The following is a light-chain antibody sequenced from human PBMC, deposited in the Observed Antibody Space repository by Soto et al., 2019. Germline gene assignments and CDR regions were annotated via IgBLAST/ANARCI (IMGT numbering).Light chain of an antibody. CDR2: GAS. CDR3: QQYGGSPRVT. Sequence: EIVMTQSPPTLSVSPGERVTLSCRVSQSVGGNVAWYQQKPGQAPRLLIYGASSRATGIPDRFSGSGSGTDFTLTISRLESEDFAVYYCQQYGGSPRVTFGGGTKVEIK. J-gene: IGKJ4*01. V-gene: IGKV3-20*01. CDR1: QSVGGN.